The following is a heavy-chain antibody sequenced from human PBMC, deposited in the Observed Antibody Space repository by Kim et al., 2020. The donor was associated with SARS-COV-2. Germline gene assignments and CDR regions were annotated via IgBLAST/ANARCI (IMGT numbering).Heavy chain of an antibody. CDR1: GNSVSGNTVA. J-gene: IGHJ3*01. CDR2: TYYNSRWNY. CDR3: ARQFTGGFDV. V-gene: IGHV6-1*01. Sequence: SQTLSLTCDISGNSVSGNTVAWNWIRQSPSGGLEWLGRTYYNSRWNYDYADSVRSRITVYADTSSNQVSLQLNSVTPDDTAVYYCARQFTGGFDVWGQGSIVTVSS.